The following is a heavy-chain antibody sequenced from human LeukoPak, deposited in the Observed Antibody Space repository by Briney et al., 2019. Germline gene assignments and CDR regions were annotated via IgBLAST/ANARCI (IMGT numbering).Heavy chain of an antibody. J-gene: IGHJ3*02. D-gene: IGHD1-26*01. CDR2: IHHSGST. V-gene: IGHV4-34*01. Sequence: PSETLSLTCTVYDGSFREYYWSWIRQSPGTGLEWIGEIHHSGSTAYSPSLKSRVTISVDASKNQFSLGLGSVTAADTAVYYCASWELLRVAAFDIWGQGTMVTVSS. CDR1: DGSFREYY. CDR3: ASWELLRVAAFDI.